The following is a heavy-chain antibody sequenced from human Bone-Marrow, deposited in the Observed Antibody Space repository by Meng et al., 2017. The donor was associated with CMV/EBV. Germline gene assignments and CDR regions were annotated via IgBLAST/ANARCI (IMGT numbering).Heavy chain of an antibody. CDR3: ARGLSPGYCSSTSCPIDY. J-gene: IGHJ4*02. CDR2: ISSSGSTI. D-gene: IGHD2-2*01. V-gene: IGHV3-11*01. CDR1: GFTFSDYY. Sequence: GGSLRLSCAASGFTFSDYYMSWIRQAPGKGLGWVSYISSSGSTIYYADSVKGRFTISRDNVKNSLYLQMNSLRAEDTAVYYCARGLSPGYCSSTSCPIDYWGQGTLVTVSS.